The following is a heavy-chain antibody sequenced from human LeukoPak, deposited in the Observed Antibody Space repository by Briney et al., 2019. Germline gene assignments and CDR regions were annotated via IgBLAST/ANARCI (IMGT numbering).Heavy chain of an antibody. D-gene: IGHD5-12*01. CDR2: IYYTGST. CDR3: ARVYGSGYDFRGAFDS. Sequence: PSETLSLTCTVSGGSISSYYWNWIRQPPGKGLEWIGYIYYTGSTNYNPSLKSRVSISVDTSKNQFSLKLSSVTAADTAVYYCARVYGSGYDFRGAFDSWGQGTMVTVSS. CDR1: GGSISSYY. V-gene: IGHV4-59*01. J-gene: IGHJ3*02.